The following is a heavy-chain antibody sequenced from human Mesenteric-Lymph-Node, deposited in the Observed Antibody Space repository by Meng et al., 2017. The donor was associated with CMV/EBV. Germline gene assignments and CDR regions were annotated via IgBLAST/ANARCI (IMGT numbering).Heavy chain of an antibody. CDR2: ISSSGSTI. J-gene: IGHJ6*02. Sequence: GESLKISCAASGFTFSTYEMNWVRQAPGKGLEWVSYISSSGSTIYYADSVKGRFTISRDNAKNSLYLQMNSLRAEDTAVYYCARGEDWYSSNNNYYYGMDVWGQGTTVTVSS. CDR3: ARGEDWYSSNNNYYYGMDV. V-gene: IGHV3-48*03. D-gene: IGHD6-13*01. CDR1: GFTFSTYE.